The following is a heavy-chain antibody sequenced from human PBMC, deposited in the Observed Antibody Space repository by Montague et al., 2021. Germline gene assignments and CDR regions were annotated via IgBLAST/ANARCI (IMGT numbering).Heavy chain of an antibody. CDR1: GFTFSNFW. V-gene: IGHV3-74*01. CDR3: VRDGDGFNFDY. Sequence: SLRLSCAASGFTFSNFWMHWVRQAPGKGLVWVSRIVGDGHYKNYADSVQGRFTISRDNAVNTLYLQMDGLRVGDTAVYYCVRDGDGFNFDYWGHGTLVTVSS. CDR2: IVGDGHYK. D-gene: IGHD5-24*01. J-gene: IGHJ4*01.